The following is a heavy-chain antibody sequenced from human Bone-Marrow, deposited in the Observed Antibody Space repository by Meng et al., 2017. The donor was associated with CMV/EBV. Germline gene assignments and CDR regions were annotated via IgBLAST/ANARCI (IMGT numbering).Heavy chain of an antibody. CDR1: GGTFSSYA. CDR3: ASITNKRWWFDA. D-gene: IGHD3-10*01. J-gene: IGHJ5*02. CDR2: IIPIFGTA. Sequence: SVKVSCKASGGTFSSYAISWVRQAPGQGLEWMGGIIPIFGTANYAQKFQGRVTITTDESTSTAYMELSSLRSEDTAVYYCASITNKRWWFDAWGQGTLVTVSS. V-gene: IGHV1-69*05.